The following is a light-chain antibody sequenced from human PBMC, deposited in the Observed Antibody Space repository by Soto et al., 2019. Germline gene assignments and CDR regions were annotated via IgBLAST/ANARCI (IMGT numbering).Light chain of an antibody. Sequence: QSALTQPASVSGSPGQSITISCTGTSSDVGAYNYVSWYQQHPGKAPNLMIFDVTNRPSGVSNRFSGSKSGNTASLTISGLQAEDEADYYCSSYTTSTTLYVFGTGTKVTVL. CDR3: SSYTTSTTLYV. V-gene: IGLV2-14*03. CDR2: DVT. J-gene: IGLJ1*01. CDR1: SSDVGAYNY.